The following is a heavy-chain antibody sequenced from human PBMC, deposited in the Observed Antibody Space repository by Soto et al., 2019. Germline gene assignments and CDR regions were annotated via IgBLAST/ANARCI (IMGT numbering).Heavy chain of an antibody. D-gene: IGHD1-26*01. CDR3: ARERSSGAVDI. J-gene: IGHJ3*02. CDR1: GYTFTSYD. CDR2: MNPNSANT. V-gene: IGHV1-8*01. Sequence: QVQLVQSGAAVKKPGASVKVSCKTSGYTFTSYDINWVRQATGQGREWMGWMNPNSANTAYAQKFQGRVTMTRNTSIITAYMELSSLRSEDTAVYYCARERSSGAVDIWGQGTMVTVSS.